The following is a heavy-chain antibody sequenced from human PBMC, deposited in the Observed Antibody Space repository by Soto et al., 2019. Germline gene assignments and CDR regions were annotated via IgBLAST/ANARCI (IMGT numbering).Heavy chain of an antibody. CDR2: LFWDDGK. D-gene: IGHD1-20*01. V-gene: IGHV2-5*02. CDR1: GFSLSTSGVG. J-gene: IGHJ4*02. CDR3: AHRRSGLNLFDY. Sequence: QITLKESGPTLVKPTQTLTLTCSFSGFSLSTSGVGVGWIRQPPGKALEWLALLFWDDGKRYSPSLKSRVTISKVTSKNQVVLTMTNMDPVDTATYYCAHRRSGLNLFDYWGQGTLVTVSS.